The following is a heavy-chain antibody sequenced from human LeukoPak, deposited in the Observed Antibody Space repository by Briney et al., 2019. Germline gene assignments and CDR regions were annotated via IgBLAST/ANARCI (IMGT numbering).Heavy chain of an antibody. J-gene: IGHJ3*02. CDR1: GFTFSTYA. CDR2: ISGSGGSP. D-gene: IGHD5-12*01. CDR3: ARDPGSDDAFDI. V-gene: IGHV3-23*01. Sequence: GGSLRLSCAASGFTFSTYAMSWVRQAPGKGLEWVSGISGSGGSPYYADSVKGRFTISRDNSKSTLYLQMNSLRAEDTAVYYCARDPGSDDAFDIWGQGTMVTVSS.